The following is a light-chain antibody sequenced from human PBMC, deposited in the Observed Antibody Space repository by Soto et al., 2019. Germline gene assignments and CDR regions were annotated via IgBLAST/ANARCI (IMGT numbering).Light chain of an antibody. J-gene: IGKJ1*01. CDR2: GAS. Sequence: EIVLTQSPGTLSLSPVERATLSCMASQSVSGSYLAWYQQKPGRAPRLLIYGASSGATGIPDRFSGSGSGTDFTLTISRLEPEDVAVYYCQQYGNSPWTFGQGTKVDI. V-gene: IGKV3-20*01. CDR1: QSVSGSY. CDR3: QQYGNSPWT.